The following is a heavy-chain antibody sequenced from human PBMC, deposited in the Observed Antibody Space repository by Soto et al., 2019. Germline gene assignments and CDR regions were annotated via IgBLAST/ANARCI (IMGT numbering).Heavy chain of an antibody. CDR2: INPIFGTA. D-gene: IGHD3-22*01. CDR3: ARKNRNGLNWFDP. V-gene: IGHV1-69*13. J-gene: IGHJ5*02. CDR1: GGTFSSYA. Sequence: ASVKVSCKASGGTFSSYAISWGRQAPGQGLEWMGGINPIFGTANYAKKFQDRVTITADESTSTAYMELSSLRSEDTAVYYCARKNRNGLNWFDPWGQGTLVTVSS.